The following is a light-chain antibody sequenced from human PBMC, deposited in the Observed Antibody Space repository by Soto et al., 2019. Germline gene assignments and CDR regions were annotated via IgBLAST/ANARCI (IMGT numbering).Light chain of an antibody. V-gene: IGKV2-28*01. J-gene: IGKJ1*01. CDR3: MQSLQTPWT. CDR1: QSLLQSNGYNC. Sequence: DIVMTQSTLSLPVTPGEPASISCRSSQSLLQSNGYNCLDWYLQKPGQSPQLLIYMGSYRASGVPDRFSGSGSGTDFTLKISRVEAEDVGLYYCMQSLQTPWTFGQGTKVEVK. CDR2: MGS.